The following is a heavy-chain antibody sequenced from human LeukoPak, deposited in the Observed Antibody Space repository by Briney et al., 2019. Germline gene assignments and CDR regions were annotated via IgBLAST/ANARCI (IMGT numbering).Heavy chain of an antibody. Sequence: PGGSLRLSCAASGFTFSSYEMNWVRQAPGKGLEWVSYISSSGSTIYYADSVKGRFTISRDNAKNSLYLQMNSLRAEDTAVYYCARDGYYYDSSGEMGDYWGQGTLVTVPS. CDR1: GFTFSSYE. J-gene: IGHJ4*02. V-gene: IGHV3-48*03. CDR3: ARDGYYYDSSGEMGDY. D-gene: IGHD3-22*01. CDR2: ISSSGSTI.